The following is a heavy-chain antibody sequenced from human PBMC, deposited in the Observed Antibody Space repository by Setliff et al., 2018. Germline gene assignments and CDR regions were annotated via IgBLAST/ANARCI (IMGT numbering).Heavy chain of an antibody. V-gene: IGHV1-8*02. J-gene: IGHJ5*02. Sequence: ASVKVSCKASGYSFTNYDINWVRQATGQGLEWMGWINPNSGNTDYAQKFQGRVTMTTNTSINTAYMELSSLRFEDTAVYYCARGRHSSGWPNNWFDPWGQGTLVTVSS. CDR1: GYSFTNYD. CDR2: INPNSGNT. D-gene: IGHD6-19*01. CDR3: ARGRHSSGWPNNWFDP.